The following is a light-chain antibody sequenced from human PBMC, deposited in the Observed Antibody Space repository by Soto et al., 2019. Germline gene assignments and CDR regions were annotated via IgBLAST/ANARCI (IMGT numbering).Light chain of an antibody. J-gene: IGKJ4*01. CDR3: QQYNDWPLT. V-gene: IGKV3-15*01. CDR1: QNINNN. Sequence: EIVMTQSPATLSVSPGERATLSCRASQNINNNLAWYQQKPGQVPRLLIYHASTGATGIPARFSGSGSGTELTLTMSSVQSEDFAVYYCQQYNDWPLTFGGGTKVEIK. CDR2: HAS.